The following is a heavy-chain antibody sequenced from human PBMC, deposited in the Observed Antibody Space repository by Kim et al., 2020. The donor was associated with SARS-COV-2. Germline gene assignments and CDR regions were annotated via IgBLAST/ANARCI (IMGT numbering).Heavy chain of an antibody. J-gene: IGHJ4*02. Sequence: SETLSLTCTVSGGSISSYYWSWIRQPPGKGLEWIGYIYYSGSTNYNPSLKSRVTISVDTSKNQFSLKLSSVTAADTAVYYCASGVGLRYYFDYWGQGTLVTVSS. CDR1: GGSISSYY. CDR3: ASGVGLRYYFDY. D-gene: IGHD3-3*01. V-gene: IGHV4-59*08. CDR2: IYYSGST.